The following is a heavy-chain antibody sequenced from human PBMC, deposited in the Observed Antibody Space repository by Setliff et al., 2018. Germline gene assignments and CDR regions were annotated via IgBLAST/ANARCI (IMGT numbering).Heavy chain of an antibody. J-gene: IGHJ4*02. Sequence: PGESLTLSCQGSGYKSADFWIGWVRQMPGKGLEWMGIIYPDDSDTRYSPSFQGQVTMSADKSTNTAYLQWNSLAASDAAMYYCARASTSSFFVYFDFWGQGTQVTVSS. V-gene: IGHV5-51*01. CDR3: ARASTSSFFVYFDF. CDR2: IYPDDSDT. CDR1: GYKSADFW. D-gene: IGHD2-2*01.